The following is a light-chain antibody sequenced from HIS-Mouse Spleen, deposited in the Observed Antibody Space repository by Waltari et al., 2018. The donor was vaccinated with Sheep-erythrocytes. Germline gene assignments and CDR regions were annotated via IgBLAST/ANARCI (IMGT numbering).Light chain of an antibody. CDR1: QGISSA. Sequence: AIQLTQSPSSLSASVGDRVTITCRASQGISSALVWYQQKPGKAPKLLIYDASSLESRVPSRFSCSGSGTDFTLTISSLQPEDFATYYCQQFNSYPHGYTFGQGTKLEIK. CDR2: DAS. CDR3: QQFNSYPHGYT. V-gene: IGKV1-13*02. J-gene: IGKJ2*01.